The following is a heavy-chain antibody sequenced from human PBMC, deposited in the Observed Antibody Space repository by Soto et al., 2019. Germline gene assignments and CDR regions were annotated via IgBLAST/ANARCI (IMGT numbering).Heavy chain of an antibody. V-gene: IGHV3-23*01. D-gene: IGHD3-22*01. CDR3: AKYTLSYFDSSGYYYWNY. CDR1: GFTFSTYA. CDR2: ISGSGGST. Sequence: GGSLRLSCAASGFTFSTYAMSWVRQAPGKGLEWVSGISGSGGSTYYADSVKGRFSISRDNSKNTLYLQMNSLRAEDTAVYYCAKYTLSYFDSSGYYYWNYWGQGTLVTVSS. J-gene: IGHJ4*02.